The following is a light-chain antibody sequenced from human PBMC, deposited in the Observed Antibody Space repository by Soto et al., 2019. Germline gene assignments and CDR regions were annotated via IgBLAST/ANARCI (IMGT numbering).Light chain of an antibody. J-gene: IGKJ4*01. CDR3: QQCDDFIT. Sequence: DIQMTQSPSSLSASVGDRVTITCQASQDIKNYLNWYQQKPGKAPKLLIYVASNLETGVPSRFSGSGSGRSVTFSISSLQTEDIATYYCQQCDDFITFGGGTRIEIK. CDR2: VAS. V-gene: IGKV1-33*01. CDR1: QDIKNY.